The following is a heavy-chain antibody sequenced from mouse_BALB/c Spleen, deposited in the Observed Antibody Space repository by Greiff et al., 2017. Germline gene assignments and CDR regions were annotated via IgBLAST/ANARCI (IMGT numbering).Heavy chain of an antibody. CDR2: ISSGGSYT. CDR1: GFTFSSYG. CDR3: ARHEGITTYYFDY. J-gene: IGHJ2*01. Sequence: VQLKESGGDLVKPGGSLKLSCAASGFTFSSYGMSWVRQTPDKRLEWVATISSGGSYTYYPDSVKGRFTISRDNAKNTLYLQMSSLKSEDTAMYYCARHEGITTYYFDYWGQGTTLTVSS. V-gene: IGHV5-6*01. D-gene: IGHD1-1*01.